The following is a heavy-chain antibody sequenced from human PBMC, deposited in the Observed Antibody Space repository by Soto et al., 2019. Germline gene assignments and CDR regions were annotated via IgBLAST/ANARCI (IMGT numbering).Heavy chain of an antibody. Sequence: QVQLQQWGAGLLKPSETLSLTCAVYGGSFSGYYWSWIRQPPGKGLEWIGEINHSGSTNYTPSLKSRVTMSIDTSKNQFSLNLSSVTAADTAVYYCARGSKQRLVRTRNWFDPWGQGTLVTVSS. CDR3: ARGSKQRLVRTRNWFDP. CDR2: INHSGST. V-gene: IGHV4-34*01. D-gene: IGHD6-13*01. CDR1: GGSFSGYY. J-gene: IGHJ5*02.